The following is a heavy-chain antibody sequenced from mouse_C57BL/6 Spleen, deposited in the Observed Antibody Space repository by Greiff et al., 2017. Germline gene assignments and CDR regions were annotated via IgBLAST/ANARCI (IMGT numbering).Heavy chain of an antibody. CDR3: ARTRSGYDYAMDY. CDR2: IDPSDSET. D-gene: IGHD3-2*02. J-gene: IGHJ4*01. V-gene: IGHV1-52*01. Sequence: QVQLKQPGAELVRPGSSVKLSCKASGYTFTSYWMHWVKQRPIQGLEWIGNIDPSDSETHYNQKFKDKATLTVDKSSSTAYMQLSSLTSEDSAVYYCARTRSGYDYAMDYWGQGTSVTVSS. CDR1: GYTFTSYW.